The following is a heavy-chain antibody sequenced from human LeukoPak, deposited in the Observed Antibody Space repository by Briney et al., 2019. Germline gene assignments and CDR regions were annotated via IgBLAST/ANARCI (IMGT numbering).Heavy chain of an antibody. Sequence: TGGSLRLSCAASGFTFSSYGMHWVRQAPGKGLEWVAFIRYDGSNKYYADSVKGRFTISRDNSKHTLDLQMNSLRAEDTAVYYCAKDISLLRVVPAAIDYWGQGTLVTVSS. J-gene: IGHJ4*02. D-gene: IGHD2-2*01. V-gene: IGHV3-30*02. CDR2: IRYDGSNK. CDR3: AKDISLLRVVPAAIDY. CDR1: GFTFSSYG.